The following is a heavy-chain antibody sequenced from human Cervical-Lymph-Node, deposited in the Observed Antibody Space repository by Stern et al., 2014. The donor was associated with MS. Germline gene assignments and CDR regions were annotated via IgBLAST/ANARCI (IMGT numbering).Heavy chain of an antibody. V-gene: IGHV1-2*06. CDR2: IHPNSGGT. CDR3: ATGLNYYDSRFGFFDF. Sequence: VQLVESGAEVKEPGASVKVSCKAFGYTFTGYYMHWVRQAPGQGLEWMGRIHPNSGGTNHAQKFQGRVSMTRDTSISTAFLELSSLRSDDTAVYYCATGLNYYDSRFGFFDFWGQGTLVTVSS. CDR1: GYTFTGYY. J-gene: IGHJ4*02. D-gene: IGHD3-22*01.